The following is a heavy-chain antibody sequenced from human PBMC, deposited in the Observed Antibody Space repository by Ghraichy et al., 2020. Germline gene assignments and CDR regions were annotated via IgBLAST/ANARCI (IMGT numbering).Heavy chain of an antibody. J-gene: IGHJ6*03. Sequence: GGSLRLSCAASGFSFNTYWMHWVRQAPGKGLVWVARINNDGVGTKYADSVKGRFTISRDNARNTLLLQMNSLRAEDSAVYFCARVAREYQLFEPWYFYYYYMDVWGKGTTVTVS. V-gene: IGHV3-74*03. CDR3: ARVAREYQLFEPWYFYYYYMDV. CDR1: GFSFNTYW. D-gene: IGHD2-2*01. CDR2: INNDGVGT.